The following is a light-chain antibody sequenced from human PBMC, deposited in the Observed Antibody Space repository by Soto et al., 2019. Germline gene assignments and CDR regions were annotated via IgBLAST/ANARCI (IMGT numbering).Light chain of an antibody. CDR1: SSDVGAYKY. Sequence: QSALTQPPSASGSPGQSVTISCXGTSSDVGAYKYVSWYQQYPGKAPKLMIYEVTKRPSGVPDRFSGSKSGNTASLTVSGLQAEDEADYYCTSYVGNDIWVFGGGTKVTVL. CDR3: TSYVGNDIWV. J-gene: IGLJ3*02. V-gene: IGLV2-8*01. CDR2: EVT.